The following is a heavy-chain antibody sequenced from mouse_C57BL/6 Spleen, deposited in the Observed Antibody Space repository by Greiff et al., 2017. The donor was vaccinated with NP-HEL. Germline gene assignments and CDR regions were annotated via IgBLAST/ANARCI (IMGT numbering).Heavy chain of an antibody. D-gene: IGHD2-3*01. CDR3: ARNYAPSYDGYPFY. V-gene: IGHV2-9-1*01. J-gene: IGHJ3*01. CDR1: GFSLTSYA. CDR2: IWTGGGT. Sequence: VHLVESGPGLVAPSQSLSITCTVSGFSLTSYAISWVRQPPGKGLEWLGVIWTGGGTNYNSALKSRLSISKDNSKSQVFLKMNSLQTDDTARYYCARNYAPSYDGYPFYWGQGTLVTVSA.